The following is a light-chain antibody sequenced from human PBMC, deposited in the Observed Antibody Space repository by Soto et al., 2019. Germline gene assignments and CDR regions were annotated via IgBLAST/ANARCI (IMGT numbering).Light chain of an antibody. CDR1: SSNIGAGYD. CDR3: QSYDSSLSGVV. Sequence: QSALTQPPSVSGAPGQRVTISCAGSSSNIGAGYDVHWYQQLPGTAPKLLIHVNNNRPSGVPDRFSGSKSGTSASLAITGLQAEDEADYYCQSYDSSLSGVVFGGGTQLTVL. J-gene: IGLJ2*01. V-gene: IGLV1-40*01. CDR2: VNN.